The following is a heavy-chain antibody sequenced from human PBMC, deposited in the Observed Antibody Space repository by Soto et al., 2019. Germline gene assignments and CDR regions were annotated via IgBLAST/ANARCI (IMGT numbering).Heavy chain of an antibody. CDR1: GFTFSSYW. D-gene: IGHD3-10*01. Sequence: ESLLLSCAASGFTFSSYWMHGVRQAPGKGLVWVSRINSDGSSTSYADSVKGRFTISRDNAKNTLYLQMNSLRAEDTAVYYCAREWRLGEHYYFDYWGQGTLVTVSS. CDR2: INSDGSST. V-gene: IGHV3-74*01. J-gene: IGHJ4*02. CDR3: AREWRLGEHYYFDY.